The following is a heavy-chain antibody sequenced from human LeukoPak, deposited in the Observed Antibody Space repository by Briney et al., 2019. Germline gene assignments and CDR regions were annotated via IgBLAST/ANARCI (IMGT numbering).Heavy chain of an antibody. J-gene: IGHJ6*02. Sequence: PSQTLSLTCTVSGGAISSGGYYWSWIRQPPGKGLEWIGEINHSGSTNYNPSLKSRVTISVDTSKNQFSLKLSSVTAADTAVYYCARGQTFRQISSSRPARYYYYGMDVWGQGTTVTVSS. CDR2: INHSGST. CDR1: GGAISSGGYY. V-gene: IGHV4-34*01. CDR3: ARGQTFRQISSSRPARYYYYGMDV. D-gene: IGHD6-13*01.